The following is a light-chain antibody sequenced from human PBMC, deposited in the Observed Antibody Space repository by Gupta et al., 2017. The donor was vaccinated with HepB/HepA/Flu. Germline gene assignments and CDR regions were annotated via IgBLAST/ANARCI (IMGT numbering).Light chain of an antibody. V-gene: IGKV1-33*01. Sequence: DNQMTQSPSSLSASVGDRVNITCQASQDINIFLNWYQQKPGKAPSLLIYDASALEEGVPSRFSGSGSGTHFTFTISSLQPEDVATYYCQKANYVPLTFGGGTKVEIK. CDR3: QKANYVPLT. CDR2: DAS. CDR1: QDINIF. J-gene: IGKJ4*01.